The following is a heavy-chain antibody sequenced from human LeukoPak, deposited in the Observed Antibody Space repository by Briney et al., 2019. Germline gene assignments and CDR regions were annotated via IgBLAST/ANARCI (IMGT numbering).Heavy chain of an antibody. V-gene: IGHV3-53*01. J-gene: IGHJ4*02. Sequence: GSLILSCAASGFTVSSNYMSWVRPAPGKGLEWVSVIYSGGSTYYADSVKGRFTISRDNSKNTLYLQMNSLRAEDTAVYYCAKDIQAVAVSLFDYWGQGTLVTVSS. D-gene: IGHD6-19*01. CDR2: IYSGGST. CDR1: GFTVSSNY. CDR3: AKDIQAVAVSLFDY.